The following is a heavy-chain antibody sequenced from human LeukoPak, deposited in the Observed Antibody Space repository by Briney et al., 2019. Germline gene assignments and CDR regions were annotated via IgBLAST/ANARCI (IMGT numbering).Heavy chain of an antibody. CDR2: INPNSGGT. D-gene: IGHD6-19*01. Sequence: GASVKVSCKASGYTFTCYYMHWVRQAPGQGLEWMGWINPNSGGTNYAQKFQGRVTMTRDTSISTAYMELSRLRSDDTAVYYCARVEADRKWLVRDFDYWGQGTLVTVSS. CDR1: GYTFTCYY. J-gene: IGHJ4*02. V-gene: IGHV1-2*02. CDR3: ARVEADRKWLVRDFDY.